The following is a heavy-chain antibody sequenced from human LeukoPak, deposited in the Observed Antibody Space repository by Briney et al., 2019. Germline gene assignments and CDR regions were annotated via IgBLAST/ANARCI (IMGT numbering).Heavy chain of an antibody. V-gene: IGHV1-69*05. CDR1: GGTFSSYA. J-gene: IGHJ4*02. Sequence: SVKVSCKASGGTFSSYAISWVRQAPGQGLEWMGRIIPIFGTANYAQKFQGRVTITTDESTSTAYMELSSLRSEDTAVYYCARAPGYSSGWQLFDYWGQGTLVTVSP. CDR3: ARAPGYSSGWQLFDY. CDR2: IIPIFGTA. D-gene: IGHD6-19*01.